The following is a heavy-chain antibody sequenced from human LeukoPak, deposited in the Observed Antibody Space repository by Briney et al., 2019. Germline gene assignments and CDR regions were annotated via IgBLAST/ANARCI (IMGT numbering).Heavy chain of an antibody. CDR1: GFSVSNKY. J-gene: IGHJ3*02. CDR3: ATLSITIQGAFDI. V-gene: IGHV3-53*01. CDR2: IYSGGST. D-gene: IGHD3-3*01. Sequence: GGSLRLSCAASGFSVSNKYMNWAHQAPGKGLEWVSIIYSGGSTHYADSVKGRFTISRDNSKNTLYLQMNSLRAEDTAMYYCATLSITIQGAFDIWGQGTMVTVS.